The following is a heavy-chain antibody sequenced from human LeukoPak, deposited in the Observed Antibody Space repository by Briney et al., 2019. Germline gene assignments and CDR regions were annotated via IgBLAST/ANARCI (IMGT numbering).Heavy chain of an antibody. CDR2: INPSGGST. J-gene: IGHJ6*02. Sequence: ASVKVSRKASGYTFTSYYMHWVRQPPGQGLEWMGIINPSGGSTSYAQKFQGRVTMTRDTSTSTVYMELSSLRSEDTAVYYCARSNCGGDCYYYYYYGMDVWGQGTTVTVSS. CDR1: GYTFTSYY. V-gene: IGHV1-46*01. D-gene: IGHD2-21*02. CDR3: ARSNCGGDCYYYYYYGMDV.